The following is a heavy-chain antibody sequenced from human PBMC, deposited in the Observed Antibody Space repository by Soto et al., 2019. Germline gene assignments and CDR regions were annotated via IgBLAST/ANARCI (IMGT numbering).Heavy chain of an antibody. D-gene: IGHD3-10*01. CDR3: ARGWFGPDV. J-gene: IGHJ6*04. CDR1: GFTLSGRS. CDR2: IDNAGTDS. V-gene: IGHV3-74*01. Sequence: EVQLVESGGGLVQPGGSLRLSCAASGFTLSGRSMHWVRQAPGKGLVWVSGIDNAGTDSTYADSVKGRFTSSRDNAKNILYLQMNSLRVEATAVYYCARGWFGPDVWGKGTTVTVSS.